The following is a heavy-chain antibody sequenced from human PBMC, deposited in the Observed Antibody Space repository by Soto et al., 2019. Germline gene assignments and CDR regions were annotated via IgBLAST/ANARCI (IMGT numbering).Heavy chain of an antibody. Sequence: QVQLVQSGAEVKKPGSSVKVSCKASGGTFSSYTISWVRQAPGQGLEWMGRIIPILGIANYAQKFQGRVTITADKSTSTAYMELSRLRSEDTALYYCAREVVAASGYFDYWGQGTLVTVSS. CDR2: IIPILGIA. CDR1: GGTFSSYT. V-gene: IGHV1-69*08. J-gene: IGHJ4*02. D-gene: IGHD2-15*01. CDR3: AREVVAASGYFDY.